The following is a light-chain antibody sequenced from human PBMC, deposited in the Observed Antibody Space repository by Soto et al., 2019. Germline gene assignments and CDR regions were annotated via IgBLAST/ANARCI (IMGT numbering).Light chain of an antibody. CDR1: SSNIGSTT. CDR2: SND. J-gene: IGLJ2*01. Sequence: QSVLTQPPSASGTPGQRVTISCSGSSSNIGSTTVNWYQQLPGTAPKVLNYSNDQRPSGVADRFSGSKSGTSASLAISGLQSEDEADYYCATWDDSLNGVVFGGGTKLTVL. CDR3: ATWDDSLNGVV. V-gene: IGLV1-44*01.